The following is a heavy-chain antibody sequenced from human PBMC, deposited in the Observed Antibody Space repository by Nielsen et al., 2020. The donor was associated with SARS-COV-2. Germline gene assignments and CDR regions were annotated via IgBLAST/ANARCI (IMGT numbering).Heavy chain of an antibody. CDR2: ISGSGGST. D-gene: IGHD3-3*01. V-gene: IGHV3-23*01. J-gene: IGHJ4*02. CDR1: GFTFSSYW. CDR3: AKEKGELRFLEWLPLDY. Sequence: GGSLRLSCAASGFTFSSYWMHWVRQAPGKGLEWVSAISGSGGSTYYADSVKGRFTISRDNSKNTLYLQMNSLRAEDTAVYYCAKEKGELRFLEWLPLDYWGQGTLVTVSS.